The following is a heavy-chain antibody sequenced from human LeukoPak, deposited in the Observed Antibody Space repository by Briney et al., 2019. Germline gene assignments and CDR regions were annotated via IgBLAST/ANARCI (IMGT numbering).Heavy chain of an antibody. CDR3: ARVLQVYYYDSSGYYTDAFDI. V-gene: IGHV1-18*01. CDR2: ISAYNGNT. Sequence: GASVKVSCKASGYTFTSYGISWVRQAPGQGLEWMGWISAYNGNTNYAQKLQGRVTMTTDTSTSTAYMELRSLRSDDTAVYYCARVLQVYYYDSSGYYTDAFDIWGQGTVVTVSS. D-gene: IGHD3-22*01. CDR1: GYTFTSYG. J-gene: IGHJ3*02.